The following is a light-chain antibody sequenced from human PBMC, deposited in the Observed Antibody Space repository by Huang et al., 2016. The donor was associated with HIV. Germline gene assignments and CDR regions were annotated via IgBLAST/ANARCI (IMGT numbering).Light chain of an antibody. CDR1: QRVLSRPSNKTY. CDR3: QQYFISPPT. J-gene: IGKJ2*01. Sequence: DIVMTQSPDSLAVSLGESATIHCKSSQRVLSRPSNKTYLAWYQQRPGQSPTLLIYGEYTRQSGVPDRFSGSGAGTHFTLTISGVQAEDVAFYYCQQYFISPPTFGQGTKLEI. V-gene: IGKV4-1*01. CDR2: GEY.